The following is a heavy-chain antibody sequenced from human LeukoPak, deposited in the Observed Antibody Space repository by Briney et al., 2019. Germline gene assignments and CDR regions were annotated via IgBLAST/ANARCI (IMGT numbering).Heavy chain of an antibody. J-gene: IGHJ4*02. CDR3: ARSAAVTGQFDF. D-gene: IGHD6-19*01. Sequence: PSETLSLTCTVSGASISSSNWWTWVRQPPGEALEWIGEIYHAGSTNYNPSLRSRLTISVDKSKNSFSLSLTSVTAADTAFYYCARSAAVTGQFDFWGQGTLVTVSS. CDR2: IYHAGST. CDR1: GASISSSNW. V-gene: IGHV4-4*02.